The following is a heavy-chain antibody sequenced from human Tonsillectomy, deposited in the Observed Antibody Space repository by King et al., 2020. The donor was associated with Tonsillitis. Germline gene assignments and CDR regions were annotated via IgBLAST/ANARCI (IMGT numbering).Heavy chain of an antibody. Sequence: VQLQQWGAGLLKPSETLSLTCAVYGGSFNDYCWSWIRQPPGKGLEWMGEINHGGSTNYNPSLKSRVAISVETSKNKFSLTLSSVTAADTAVYYCARAKNWNDVLDYWGQGTLVTVSS. CDR3: ARAKNWNDVLDY. V-gene: IGHV4-34*01. CDR1: GGSFNDYC. CDR2: INHGGST. D-gene: IGHD1-1*01. J-gene: IGHJ4*02.